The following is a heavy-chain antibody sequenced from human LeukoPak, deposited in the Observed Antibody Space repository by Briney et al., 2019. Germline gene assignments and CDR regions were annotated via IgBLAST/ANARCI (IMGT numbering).Heavy chain of an antibody. J-gene: IGHJ4*02. Sequence: SETLSLTCTVSGGSFTNHFWNWIRQPPGKGLEWIGEISGNGNTRYNPSLSSRVTISVDTSKNQFSLRLNSVTAADTAVYYCARDPGGTGTSDFDFWGQGTLVIVSS. CDR1: GGSFTNHF. CDR3: ARDPGGTGTSDFDF. D-gene: IGHD1-7*01. CDR2: ISGNGNT. V-gene: IGHV4-59*11.